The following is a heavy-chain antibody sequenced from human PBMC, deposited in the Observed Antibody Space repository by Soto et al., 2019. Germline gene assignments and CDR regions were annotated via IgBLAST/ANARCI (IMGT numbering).Heavy chain of an antibody. CDR2: IYHSGST. J-gene: IGHJ4*02. Sequence: PSETLSLTCAVSGGSISSSNWCSWVRQPPGKGLEWIGEIYHSGSTNYNPSLKSRVTISVDKSKNQFSLKLSSVTAADTAVYYCARDPFARSSSSWVYWGQGTLVTVSS. V-gene: IGHV4-4*02. CDR3: ARDPFARSSSSWVY. D-gene: IGHD6-13*01. CDR1: GGSISSSNW.